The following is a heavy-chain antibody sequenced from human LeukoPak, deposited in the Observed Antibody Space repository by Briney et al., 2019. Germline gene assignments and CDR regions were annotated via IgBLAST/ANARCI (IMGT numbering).Heavy chain of an antibody. CDR3: AKDAPYYDFWSGYSFDY. V-gene: IGHV3-23*01. Sequence: GGSPRLSCAASGFTFSSYAMSWVRQAPGKGLEWVSAISGSGGSTYYADSVKGRFTISRDNSKNTLYLQMNSLRAEDTAVYYCAKDAPYYDFWSGYSFDYRGQGTLVTVSS. D-gene: IGHD3-3*01. CDR1: GFTFSSYA. CDR2: ISGSGGST. J-gene: IGHJ4*02.